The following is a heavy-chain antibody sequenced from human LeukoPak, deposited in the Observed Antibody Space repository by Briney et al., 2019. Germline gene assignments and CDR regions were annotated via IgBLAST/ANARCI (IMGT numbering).Heavy chain of an antibody. CDR1: GYTFTGYY. V-gene: IGHV1-2*02. D-gene: IGHD4-17*01. J-gene: IGHJ4*02. CDR3: ARDRLYGDPIDY. Sequence: ASVKVSCKASGYTFTGYYMHWVRQAPGQGLEWMGWISPNSGGTNYAQKFQGRVTMTRDTSITTAYMELSRLRSDGTAVYYCARDRLYGDPIDYWGQGTLVTVSS. CDR2: ISPNSGGT.